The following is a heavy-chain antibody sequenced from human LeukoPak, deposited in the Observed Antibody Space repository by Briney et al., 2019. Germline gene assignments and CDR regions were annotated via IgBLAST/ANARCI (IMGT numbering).Heavy chain of an antibody. D-gene: IGHD3-22*01. CDR3: AKEEGYYYDSGGYYVEYFQH. V-gene: IGHV3-30*04. CDR2: ISHDGRTK. CDR1: GFNFDNFA. J-gene: IGHJ1*01. Sequence: GGSLRLSCVVSGFNFDNFAMHWVRQPLGKGLEWVAVISHDGRTKYYADSMKGRITISRDNSKNTLFLQMNNLRSEDTAVYYCAKEEGYYYDSGGYYVEYFQHWGQGTLVTVSS.